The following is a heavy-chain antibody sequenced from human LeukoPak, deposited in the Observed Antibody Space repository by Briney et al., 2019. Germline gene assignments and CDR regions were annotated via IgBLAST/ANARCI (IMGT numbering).Heavy chain of an antibody. J-gene: IGHJ6*03. CDR3: ARGPPPDYYCSPYMDF. V-gene: IGHV4-34*01. CDR1: GGSFSGYY. Sequence: PSETLSLTCAVYGGSFSGYYWSWIRQPPGKGLEWIGEINHSGSTNYNPSLKSRVTISVDTSKNQFSLKLSSVTAADTAVYYCARGPPPDYYCSPYMDFWGKGTTVTVSS. D-gene: IGHD3-10*01. CDR2: INHSGST.